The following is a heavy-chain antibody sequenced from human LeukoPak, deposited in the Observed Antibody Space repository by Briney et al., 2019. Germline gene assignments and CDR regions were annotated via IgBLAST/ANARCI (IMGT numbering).Heavy chain of an antibody. CDR1: GGSISSRSYY. V-gene: IGHV4-39*07. CDR2: IYYSGRA. CDR3: ARESSGSYIIPYYFDS. D-gene: IGHD1-26*01. J-gene: IGHJ4*02. Sequence: PSETLSLTCTVSGGSISSRSYYWGWIRQPPGKGLEWIGSIYYSGRAYYNPSLKSRVTMSVDTSRNQVSLKLSSVTAADTAVYYCARESSGSYIIPYYFDSWGQGTLVTVSS.